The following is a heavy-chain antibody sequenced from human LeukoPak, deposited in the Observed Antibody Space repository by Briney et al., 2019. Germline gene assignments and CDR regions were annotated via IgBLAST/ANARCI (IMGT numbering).Heavy chain of an antibody. CDR3: AKDRSYYDSSGYIYYFDY. J-gene: IGHJ4*02. Sequence: GVLRLSCAASGFTFSSYGMSWVRQAPGKGLEWVSAISGSGGSTYYADSVKGRFTISRDNSKNTLYLQMNSLRAEDTAVYYCAKDRSYYDSSGYIYYFDYWGQGTLVTVSS. CDR2: ISGSGGST. CDR1: GFTFSSYG. V-gene: IGHV3-23*01. D-gene: IGHD3-22*01.